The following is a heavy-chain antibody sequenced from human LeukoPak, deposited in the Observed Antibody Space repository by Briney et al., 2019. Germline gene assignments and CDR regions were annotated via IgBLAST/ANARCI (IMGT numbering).Heavy chain of an antibody. CDR2: IYSSGNT. CDR3: ARVVAADGGDELDI. CDR1: GASISSNNYY. J-gene: IGHJ3*02. Sequence: SETLSLTCTVSGASISSNNYYWGWVRQPPGKGLEWIGNIYSSGNTYYNASLKSRVTIYIDTSKNQFSLKLSSVTAADTAVYYCARVVAADGGDELDIWGQGTLITVSS. D-gene: IGHD6-13*01. V-gene: IGHV4-39*07.